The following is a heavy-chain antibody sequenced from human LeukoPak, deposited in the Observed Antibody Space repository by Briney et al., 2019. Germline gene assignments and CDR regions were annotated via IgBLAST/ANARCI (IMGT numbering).Heavy chain of an antibody. D-gene: IGHD3-10*01. Sequence: ASVTVSCKASGYTFSSYGISWVRQAPGQGLEGMGWISAYNGNTNYSQKLQGRVTMTTDTSTSTAYMELRSLRSDDTAVYYCARDMVRGVIIWDYWGEGTLVTVSS. CDR2: ISAYNGNT. V-gene: IGHV1-18*01. J-gene: IGHJ4*02. CDR3: ARDMVRGVIIWDY. CDR1: GYTFSSYG.